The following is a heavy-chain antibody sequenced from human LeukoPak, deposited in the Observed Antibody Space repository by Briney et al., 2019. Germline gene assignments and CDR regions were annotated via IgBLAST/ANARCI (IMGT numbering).Heavy chain of an antibody. Sequence: SETLSLTCAVSGYPISSGYYWGWIRQPPGKGLEWIGSIYHSGSTYYNPSLKSRVTISVDTSKNQFSLKLSSVTAADTAVYYCARAEVVVAATRLPYNWFDPWGQGTLVTVSS. V-gene: IGHV4-38-2*01. CDR1: GYPISSGYY. CDR3: ARAEVVVAATRLPYNWFDP. J-gene: IGHJ5*02. D-gene: IGHD2-15*01. CDR2: IYHSGST.